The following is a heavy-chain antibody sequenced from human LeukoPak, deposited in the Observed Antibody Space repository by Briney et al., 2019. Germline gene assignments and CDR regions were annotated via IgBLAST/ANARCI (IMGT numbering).Heavy chain of an antibody. Sequence: SETLSLTCTVSGGSISSYYWSWIRQPAGKGLECIGRIYTSGSTNYNPSLKSRVTMSVDTSKNQFSLKLSSVTAADTAVYYCARAATVIGLNWFDPWGQGTLVTVSS. V-gene: IGHV4-4*07. CDR1: GGSISSYY. CDR2: IYTSGST. D-gene: IGHD4-11*01. CDR3: ARAATVIGLNWFDP. J-gene: IGHJ5*02.